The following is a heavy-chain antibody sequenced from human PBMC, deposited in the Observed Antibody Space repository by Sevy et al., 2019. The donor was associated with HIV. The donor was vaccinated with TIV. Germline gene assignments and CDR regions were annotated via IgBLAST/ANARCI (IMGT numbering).Heavy chain of an antibody. J-gene: IGHJ3*02. V-gene: IGHV4-38-2*01. Sequence: SETLSLTCAVSGYSISSGYYWGWIRQPPGKGLEWFGSIYHSGSTYYNPSLKSRVTISVDTSKNQFSLKLSSVTAADTAVYYCARQEEKWGGPFDIWGQGTMVTVSS. CDR1: GYSISSGYY. D-gene: IGHD1-26*01. CDR3: ARQEEKWGGPFDI. CDR2: IYHSGST.